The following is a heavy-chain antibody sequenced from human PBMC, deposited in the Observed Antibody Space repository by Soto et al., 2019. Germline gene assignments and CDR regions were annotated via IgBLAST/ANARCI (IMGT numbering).Heavy chain of an antibody. Sequence: QVQLVQSGAEVKKPGASVKVSCKASGYTFASYGITWVRQAPGQGLEWMGWVSGYTGDTNYAQKFQGRVTMTTHTSTSTAHMELGSLRSDDTAVYYCARRGPGDYEFEADYWGQGTLVTVSS. J-gene: IGHJ4*02. D-gene: IGHD4-17*01. CDR1: GYTFASYG. CDR3: ARRGPGDYEFEADY. V-gene: IGHV1-18*01. CDR2: VSGYTGDT.